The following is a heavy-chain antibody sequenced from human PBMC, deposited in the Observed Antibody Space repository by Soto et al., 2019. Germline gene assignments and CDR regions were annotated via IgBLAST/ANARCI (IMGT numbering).Heavy chain of an antibody. V-gene: IGHV1-3*05. CDR2: INAGNGNT. J-gene: IGHJ4*02. Sequence: QVQLVQSGAEEKKPGASVKVSCKASGYTFTSYAMHWVRQAPGQRLEWMGWINAGNGNTKYSQKFQGRVTITRDTSASTAYMELGRRKNEDTAVYYCAGELMAGWELLFFDYWGQGTLVTVSS. CDR3: AGELMAGWELLFFDY. CDR1: GYTFTSYA. D-gene: IGHD1-26*01.